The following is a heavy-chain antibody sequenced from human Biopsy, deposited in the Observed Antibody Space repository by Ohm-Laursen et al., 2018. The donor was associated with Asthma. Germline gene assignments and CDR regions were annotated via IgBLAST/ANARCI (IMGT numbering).Heavy chain of an antibody. D-gene: IGHD6-13*01. Sequence: SLRLSCTATGFTFSNYGMHWVRQVAGKGLDWVAVVTYDGISQYYAESVKGRFTISRDNSRNTLNLQMNSVRPDDTAVHFCARERAGALGSYNGMDVWGPGTTVSVSS. CDR2: VTYDGISQ. V-gene: IGHV3-30*03. J-gene: IGHJ6*02. CDR3: ARERAGALGSYNGMDV. CDR1: GFTFSNYG.